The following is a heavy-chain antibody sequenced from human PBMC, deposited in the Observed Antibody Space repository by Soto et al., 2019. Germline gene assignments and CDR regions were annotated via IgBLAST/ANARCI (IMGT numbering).Heavy chain of an antibody. CDR3: ARQWGNWYWAFNV. CDR2: VYYSGST. J-gene: IGHJ3*01. CDR1: GGSVTTSDYS. D-gene: IGHD6-13*01. V-gene: IGHV4-39*01. Sequence: QLQLQESGPGLVKSSETLSLTCTVSGGSVTTSDYSWGWIRQPPGKGLEWIGSVYYSGSTHYNPSLESRVTLYVDTSKNQFSLKLNSVTAADTAVYYCARQWGNWYWAFNVWGQGTMVTVSS.